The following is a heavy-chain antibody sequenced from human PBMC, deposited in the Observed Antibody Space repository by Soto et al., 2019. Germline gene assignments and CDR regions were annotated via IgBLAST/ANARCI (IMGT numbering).Heavy chain of an antibody. V-gene: IGHV3-23*01. J-gene: IGHJ4*02. CDR1: GFTFGNHA. D-gene: IGHD3-9*01. Sequence: PGGSLRLSCAASGFTFGNHAMGWVRQAPGKGLDWVSAISGSGGDTFYADSVKGRFTISRDNSKNTLYLQMNSLRAEDTAVYYCAKALTGNGYFFDYWGQGTLVTVSS. CDR2: ISGSGGDT. CDR3: AKALTGNGYFFDY.